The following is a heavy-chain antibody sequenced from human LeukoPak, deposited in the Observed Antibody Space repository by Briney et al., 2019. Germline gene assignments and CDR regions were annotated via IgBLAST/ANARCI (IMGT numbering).Heavy chain of an antibody. CDR3: ARVGYGSGSPFDY. J-gene: IGHJ4*02. Sequence: GGSLRLSCAASGFTFSDYYMSWIRQAPGKGLEWVSYISSSSCYTNYADSVKGRFTISRDNAKNSLYLQMNSLRAEDTAVYYCARVGYGSGSPFDYWGQGTLVTVSS. V-gene: IGHV3-11*05. CDR1: GFTFSDYY. CDR2: ISSSSCYT. D-gene: IGHD3-10*01.